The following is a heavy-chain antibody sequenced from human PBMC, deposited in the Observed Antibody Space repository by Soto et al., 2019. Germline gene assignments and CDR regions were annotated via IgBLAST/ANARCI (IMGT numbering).Heavy chain of an antibody. CDR3: SRTTVAFDY. V-gene: IGHV4-59*01. D-gene: IGHD6-19*01. CDR2: IYYSGST. CDR1: GGSISSYY. Sequence: QVQLQESGPGLVKPSETLSLTCTVSGGSISSYYWSWIRQPPGKGLEWIGYIYYSGSTNYNPSLQSRVTISVDTSKNQFSLKLSSVTAADTAVYYCSRTTVAFDYWGQGTLVTVSS. J-gene: IGHJ4*02.